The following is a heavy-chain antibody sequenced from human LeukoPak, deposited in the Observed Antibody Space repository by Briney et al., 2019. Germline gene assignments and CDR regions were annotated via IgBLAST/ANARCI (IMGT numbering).Heavy chain of an antibody. J-gene: IGHJ4*02. D-gene: IGHD1-26*01. V-gene: IGHV4-4*07. Sequence: SETLSLTCTVSGGSISSHFWTWIRQPAGKGLEWIGRIYASGSTNYNPSLKSRVTLSVDTSKNQFSLKLNSVTAADTAVYYCAREGPIVGATTIGYWGQGTLVTVSS. CDR2: IYASGST. CDR3: AREGPIVGATTIGY. CDR1: GGSISSHF.